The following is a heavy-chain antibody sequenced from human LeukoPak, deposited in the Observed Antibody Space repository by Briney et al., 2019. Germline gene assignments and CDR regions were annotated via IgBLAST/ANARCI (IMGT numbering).Heavy chain of an antibody. CDR2: ISGGGDDT. CDR3: VKEMGSVDTAMVSLSRLGY. J-gene: IGHJ4*02. V-gene: IGHV3-23*01. CDR1: GFTFSSYA. D-gene: IGHD5-18*01. Sequence: GGSLKLSCTASGFTFSSYAMSWVRQAPGKGLEWVSAISGGGDDTYYADSVKGRFTISRDNSENTLYLQMNSLRVEDTAIYYCVKEMGSVDTAMVSLSRLGYWGQGTLVTVSS.